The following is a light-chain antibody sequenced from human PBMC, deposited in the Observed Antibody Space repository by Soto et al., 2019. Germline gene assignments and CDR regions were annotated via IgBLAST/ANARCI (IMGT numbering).Light chain of an antibody. CDR3: QSYDPTLSPSL. Sequence: QSALTQPPSASGSPGQSVTISCTGTSSDVGGYNYVSWYQQHPDKAPKLMIYEVSKRPSGVPDRFSGSKSGTSDSLAIAGLQADDEADYYCQSYDPTLSPSLFGGGTQLTVL. V-gene: IGLV2-8*01. CDR1: SSDVGGYNY. CDR2: EVS. J-gene: IGLJ2*01.